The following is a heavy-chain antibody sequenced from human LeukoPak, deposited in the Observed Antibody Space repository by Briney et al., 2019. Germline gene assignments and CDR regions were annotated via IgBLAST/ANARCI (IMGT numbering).Heavy chain of an antibody. CDR2: IYYSGST. Sequence: GSLRLSCAASGFTFSSYAMSWVRQAPGKGLEWIGYIYYSGSTNYNPSLKSRVTISVDTSKNQFSLKLSSVTAADTAVYYCARASYYYGSGSYWFDPWGQGTLVTVSS. CDR1: GFTFSSYA. J-gene: IGHJ5*02. D-gene: IGHD3-10*01. V-gene: IGHV4-59*08. CDR3: ARASYYYGSGSYWFDP.